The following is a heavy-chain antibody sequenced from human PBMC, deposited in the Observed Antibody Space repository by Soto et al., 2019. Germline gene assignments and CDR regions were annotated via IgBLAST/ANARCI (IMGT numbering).Heavy chain of an antibody. CDR2: ISAYNGNT. J-gene: IGHJ4*02. CDR3: ARVASQFGELPTL. Sequence: ASVKVSCKASGYTFTSYGISWVRQAPGQGLEWMGWISAYNGNTNYAQNLQGRVTMTTDTSTSTAYMELRSLRSDDTVVYYCARVASQFGELPTLWGQGTPVTVSS. D-gene: IGHD3-10*01. V-gene: IGHV1-18*01. CDR1: GYTFTSYG.